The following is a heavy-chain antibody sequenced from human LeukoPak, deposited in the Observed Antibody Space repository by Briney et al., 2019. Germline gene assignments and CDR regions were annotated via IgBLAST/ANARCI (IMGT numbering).Heavy chain of an antibody. V-gene: IGHV3-64*02. CDR2: IISNGGST. D-gene: IGHD3-22*01. J-gene: IGHJ4*02. CDR1: GFTFSSYA. CDR3: ARAPGYYDSSGYI. Sequence: GGSLRLSCAASGFTFSSYAMHWVRQAPGKGREYVSVIISNGGSTYYADSVKGRFTISRDNSKNTLYLQMGSLRAEDMAVYYCARAPGYYDSSGYIWGQGTLVTVSS.